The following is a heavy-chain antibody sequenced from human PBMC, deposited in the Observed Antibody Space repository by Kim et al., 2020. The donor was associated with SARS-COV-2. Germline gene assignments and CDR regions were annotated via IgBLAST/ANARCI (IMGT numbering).Heavy chain of an antibody. D-gene: IGHD1-26*01. V-gene: IGHV3-53*01. CDR1: GFTVSSNY. J-gene: IGHJ6*02. CDR3: ARAEYSGSLDYYYGMDV. CDR2: IYSGGST. Sequence: GGSLRLSCAASGFTVSSNYMSWVRQAPGKGLEWVSVIYSGGSTYYADSVKGRFTISRDNSKNTLYLQMNSLRAEDTAVYYCARAEYSGSLDYYYGMDVWGQGTTVTVSS.